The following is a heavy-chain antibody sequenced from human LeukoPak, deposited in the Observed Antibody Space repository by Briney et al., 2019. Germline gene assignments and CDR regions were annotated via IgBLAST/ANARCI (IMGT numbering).Heavy chain of an antibody. V-gene: IGHV4-4*07. CDR1: GGSISTYY. CDR2: IYTTGGT. Sequence: PSETLSLTCSVSGGSISTYYWSWIRQPAGKGLEWIGRIYTTGGTNYNPSLKSRVTISVDKSKNQFSLKLSSVTAADTAVYYCARDGGSGSLPFDYWGQGTLVTVSS. J-gene: IGHJ4*02. D-gene: IGHD3-10*01. CDR3: ARDGGSGSLPFDY.